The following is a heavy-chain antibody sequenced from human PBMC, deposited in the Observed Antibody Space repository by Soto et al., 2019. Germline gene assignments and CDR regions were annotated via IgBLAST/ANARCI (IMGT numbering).Heavy chain of an antibody. J-gene: IGHJ3*01. D-gene: IGHD1-1*01. CDR1: GLTVSGKKY. CDR2: LYDVDSS. Sequence: VGSLRLSCAASGLTVSGKKYVAWVRQAPGKGLEWVSALYDVDSSFYADSVKGRFTTSSDSSKTTVYLQMNGLRPDDTAVYYCATWHEREHAYDVWGQGTTVTVSS. CDR3: ATWHEREHAYDV. V-gene: IGHV3-53*01.